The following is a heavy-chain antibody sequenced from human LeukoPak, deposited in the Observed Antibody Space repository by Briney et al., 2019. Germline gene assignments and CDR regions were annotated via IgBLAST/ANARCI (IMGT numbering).Heavy chain of an antibody. V-gene: IGHV3-7*01. CDR3: ARDRAYKAFDY. D-gene: IGHD5-24*01. CDR1: GFTFITSW. Sequence: GSLRLSCSASGFTFITSWMNWVRPAPGKGLEWVASITPNGSEKYYVDSVRGRFTISRDDDKNSVYLQMNSLRAEDTAVYYCARDRAYKAFDYWGQGNLVSVSS. J-gene: IGHJ4*02. CDR2: ITPNGSEK.